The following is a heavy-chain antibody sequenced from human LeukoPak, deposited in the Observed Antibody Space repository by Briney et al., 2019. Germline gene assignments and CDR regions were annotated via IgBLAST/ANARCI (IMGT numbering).Heavy chain of an antibody. V-gene: IGHV1-2*02. CDR2: IHPNNSAT. Sequence: ASVKVSCKTSGYTFTNYYMHWVRQVPGQGLEWLGWIHPNNSATTYAQKFHGRVTMTRDTSINTAYMELSSLRSDDTAVYYCASGSSTDYWGQGTLVTVSS. CDR3: ASGSSTDY. D-gene: IGHD6-6*01. J-gene: IGHJ4*02. CDR1: GYTFTNYY.